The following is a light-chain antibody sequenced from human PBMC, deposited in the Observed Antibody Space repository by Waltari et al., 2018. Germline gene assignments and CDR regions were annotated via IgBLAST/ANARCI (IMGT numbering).Light chain of an antibody. CDR1: QSISTY. Sequence: IVLTQYPATLSLSPGESATLSCRASQSISTYLAWYQQKPGQAPRLLISDASYRATGIPARFSGSGSGTDFTLTISSLEPEDFAVYYCQQRSDWPPITFGQGTKVEI. V-gene: IGKV3-11*01. CDR3: QQRSDWPPIT. J-gene: IGKJ1*01. CDR2: DAS.